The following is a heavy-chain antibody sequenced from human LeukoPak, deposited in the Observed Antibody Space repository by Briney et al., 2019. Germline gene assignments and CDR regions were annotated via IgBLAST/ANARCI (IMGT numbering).Heavy chain of an antibody. Sequence: SETLSLTCSLYGGSVRSDSNYWSWIRQPPGKGLEWIGYISYSGSTDYNPSLKSRVSISLGPSKNQVSLKLNSVTAADTAVYYCARGYRNNWRFDYWGQGTLVTVSS. CDR1: GGSVRSDSNY. V-gene: IGHV4-61*01. CDR3: ARGYRNNWRFDY. CDR2: ISYSGST. J-gene: IGHJ4*02. D-gene: IGHD1-1*01.